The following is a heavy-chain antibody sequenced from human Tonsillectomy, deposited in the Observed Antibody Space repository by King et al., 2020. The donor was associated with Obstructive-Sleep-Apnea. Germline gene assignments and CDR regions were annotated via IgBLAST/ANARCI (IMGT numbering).Heavy chain of an antibody. D-gene: IGHD3-3*01. Sequence: VPLQESGPGLVKPSETLSLTCTVSGGSVSSGSYYWSWIRPPPGTGLEWIGYIYYSGSTNYNPSLKSRVTISVDTSKNQFSLKLSSGTAADTAVYYCARGLRFLGFDPWGQGTLVTVSS. CDR2: IYYSGST. CDR3: ARGLRFLGFDP. V-gene: IGHV4-61*01. CDR1: GGSVSSGSYY. J-gene: IGHJ5*02.